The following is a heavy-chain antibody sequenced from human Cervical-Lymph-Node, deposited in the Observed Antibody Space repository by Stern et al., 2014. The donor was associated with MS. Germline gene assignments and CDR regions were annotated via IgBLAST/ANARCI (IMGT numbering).Heavy chain of an antibody. CDR1: GYTFIAYY. Sequence: QLVQSGAEVKKPGASVKVSCKASGYTFIAYYLHWVRQAPGQGLAWMGWINPNSGGTKYAQKFQGWVTMTRDTSISTAYMELSRLRSDDTAVYYCAREGFCSGSTCYSTNYWGQGTPVTVSS. CDR2: INPNSGGT. D-gene: IGHD2-15*01. V-gene: IGHV1-2*04. CDR3: AREGFCSGSTCYSTNY. J-gene: IGHJ4*02.